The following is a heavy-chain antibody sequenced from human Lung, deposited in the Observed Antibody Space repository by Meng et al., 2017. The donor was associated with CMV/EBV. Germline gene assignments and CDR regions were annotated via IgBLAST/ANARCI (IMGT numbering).Heavy chain of an antibody. J-gene: IGHJ4*02. V-gene: IGHV1-8*01. Sequence: QVLLVQSGAEGKKPGSSVKVYCKASGYTFTNYNINWVRQATGQGLEWMGWMNPNTGNTGYGQKFQGRITMTRNTAISTAYMELSSLTSEDTAVYFCARGLRRPSSAIDFDYWGQGTLVTVSA. CDR2: MNPNTGNT. D-gene: IGHD2-2*01. CDR3: ARGLRRPSSAIDFDY. CDR1: GYTFTNYN.